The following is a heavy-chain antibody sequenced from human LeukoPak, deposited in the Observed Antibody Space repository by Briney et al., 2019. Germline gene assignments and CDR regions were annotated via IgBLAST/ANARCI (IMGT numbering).Heavy chain of an antibody. V-gene: IGHV4-30-2*01. Sequence: SETLSLTCAVSGGSISSGGYSWSWIRQPPGKGLEWIGYIHHSGSTYYNPSLKSRVTISVDRSKNQFSLKLSSVTAADTAVYYCARGGYCSSTSCSSNWFDPWGQGTLVTVSS. CDR1: GGSISSGGYS. D-gene: IGHD2-2*01. CDR3: ARGGYCSSTSCSSNWFDP. CDR2: IHHSGST. J-gene: IGHJ5*02.